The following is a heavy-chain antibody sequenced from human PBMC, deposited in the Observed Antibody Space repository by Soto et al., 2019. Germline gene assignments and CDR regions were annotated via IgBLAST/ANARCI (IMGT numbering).Heavy chain of an antibody. V-gene: IGHV1-2*02. J-gene: IGHJ4*02. CDR1: GYTFTCYY. CDR3: ARDSRYSSSVGPGY. D-gene: IGHD6-6*01. CDR2: INPNSGGT. Sequence: GXSVKVSCKASGYTFTCYYMHWVRQAPGQGLEWMGWINPNSGGTNYAQKFQGRVTMTRDTSISTAYMELSRLRSDDTAVYYCARDSRYSSSVGPGYWGQGTLVTVSS.